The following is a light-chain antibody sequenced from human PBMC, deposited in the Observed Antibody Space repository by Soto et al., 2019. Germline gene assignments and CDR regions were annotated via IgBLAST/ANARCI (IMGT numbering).Light chain of an antibody. J-gene: IGKJ1*01. Sequence: EIVLTQSPATLSLSPGERATLSCRASQSISSLLAWYQQKPGQAPRLLIYSASNRATGIPDRFSGSGSGTDFTLPISNLVPEDYAVYYCQQHSNWPPWTFGQGTKVDIK. CDR1: QSISSL. CDR3: QQHSNWPPWT. V-gene: IGKV3-11*01. CDR2: SAS.